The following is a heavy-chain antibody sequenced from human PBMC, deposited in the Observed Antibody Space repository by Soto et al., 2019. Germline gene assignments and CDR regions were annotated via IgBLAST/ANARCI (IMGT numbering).Heavy chain of an antibody. Sequence: GGSLRLSCSVSGFTFTSYAMHWVRQAPGKGLEYIASISSEGATTYYADSVKGRFIISRDNAKNTLHLQMSSLRAEDTAVYYCVKDRYVDYWGQGILVTVSA. CDR1: GFTFTSYA. CDR3: VKDRYVDY. V-gene: IGHV3-64D*06. CDR2: ISSEGATT. J-gene: IGHJ4*02.